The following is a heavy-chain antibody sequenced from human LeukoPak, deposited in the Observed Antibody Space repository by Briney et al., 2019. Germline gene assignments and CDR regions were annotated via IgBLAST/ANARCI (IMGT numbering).Heavy chain of an antibody. Sequence: SETLSLTCTVSGVSISSYYWSWIRQPPGKGLEWIGSIYYSGSTYYNPSLKSRVTISVDTSKNQFSLKLSSVTAADTAVYYCARLGNYYGSGSYYNKNYFDYWGQGTLVTVSS. V-gene: IGHV4-39*01. CDR1: GVSISSYY. D-gene: IGHD3-10*01. J-gene: IGHJ4*02. CDR3: ARLGNYYGSGSYYNKNYFDY. CDR2: IYYSGST.